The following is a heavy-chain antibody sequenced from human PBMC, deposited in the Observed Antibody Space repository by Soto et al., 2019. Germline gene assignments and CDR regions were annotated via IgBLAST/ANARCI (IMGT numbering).Heavy chain of an antibody. Sequence: GGSLRLSCAASGFTFSSYGMHWVRQAPGKGLEWVAVISYDGSNKYYADSVKGRFTISRDNSKNTLYLQMNSLRAEDTAVYYCAKGYCSGGSCAYYYYYYGMDVWGQGTTVTVSS. CDR3: AKGYCSGGSCAYYYYYYGMDV. V-gene: IGHV3-30*18. J-gene: IGHJ6*02. CDR2: ISYDGSNK. CDR1: GFTFSSYG. D-gene: IGHD2-15*01.